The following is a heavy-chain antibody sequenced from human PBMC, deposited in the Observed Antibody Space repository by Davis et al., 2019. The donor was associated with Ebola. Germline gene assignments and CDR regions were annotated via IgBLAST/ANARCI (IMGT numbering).Heavy chain of an antibody. Sequence: HTGGSLRLSCAASGFTFSSYWMNWVRQAPGKGLVWVSRINSDGSSTSYADSVKGRFTISRDNAKNTLYLQKNSLRVEDTAVYYCAREMATTNDAFDIWGQGTMVSVSS. J-gene: IGHJ3*02. CDR1: GFTFSSYW. V-gene: IGHV3-74*01. D-gene: IGHD5-24*01. CDR2: INSDGSST. CDR3: AREMATTNDAFDI.